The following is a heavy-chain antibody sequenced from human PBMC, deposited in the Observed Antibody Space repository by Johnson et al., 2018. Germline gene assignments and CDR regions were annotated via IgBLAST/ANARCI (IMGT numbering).Heavy chain of an antibody. CDR1: GFTFSDSA. J-gene: IGHJ3*02. CDR2: VIVDGGSI. V-gene: IGHV3-23*01. D-gene: IGHD1-14*01. Sequence: VQLQESGGGLVQPGGSLRLSCGASGFTFSDSAMVWVRQAPGKGLVWVSSVIVDGGSIFYADSVKGRFTTPRDNSKNMVYLQMNSLRAEDTAVYYCSKELAQAGRGAFDMWGQGTMVTVSS. CDR3: SKELAQAGRGAFDM.